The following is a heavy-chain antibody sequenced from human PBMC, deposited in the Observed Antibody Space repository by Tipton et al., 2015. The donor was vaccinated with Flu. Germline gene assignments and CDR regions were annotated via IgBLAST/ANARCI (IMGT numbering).Heavy chain of an antibody. D-gene: IGHD5-18*01. V-gene: IGHV4-39*07. CDR3: ARVVTGNGYYFDY. J-gene: IGHJ4*02. CDR2: IYYSGST. Sequence: TLSLTCTVSGGPISSSSYYWGWIRQPPGKGLEWIGSIYYSGSTYYNPSLKSRVTISVDTSKNQFSLKLSSVTAADTAVYYCARVVTGNGYYFDYWGQGTLVTVSS. CDR1: GGPISSSSYY.